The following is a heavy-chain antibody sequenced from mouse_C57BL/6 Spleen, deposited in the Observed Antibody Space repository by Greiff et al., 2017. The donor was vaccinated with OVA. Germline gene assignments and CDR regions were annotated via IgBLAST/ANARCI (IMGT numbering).Heavy chain of an antibody. CDR1: GFSLTSYG. CDR3: AKNREDYAMDY. CDR2: IWSGGST. V-gene: IGHV2-4*01. Sequence: QVQLQQSGPGLVQPSQSLSITCTVSGFSLTSYGVHWVRQPPGKGLEWLGVIWSGGSTDYNAAFISRLSISKDNSKSQVFFKMNSLQAEDTAIYDCAKNREDYAMDYWGQGTSVTVSS. J-gene: IGHJ4*01.